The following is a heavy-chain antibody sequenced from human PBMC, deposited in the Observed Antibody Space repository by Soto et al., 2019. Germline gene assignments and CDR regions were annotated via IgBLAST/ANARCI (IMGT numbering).Heavy chain of an antibody. CDR3: AKDRAYSYGTHHYYYGMDV. V-gene: IGHV3-30*18. D-gene: IGHD5-18*01. CDR1: GFTFSNNG. CDR2: ISYSGSKK. J-gene: IGHJ6*02. Sequence: PGGSLRLSCAASGFTFSNNGIHWVRQAPGKGLEWVAVISYSGSKKYYADFVKGRFTISRDNSKNTLYLQMNSLRAEDTAMYYCAKDRAYSYGTHHYYYGMDVWGQGTTVTVSS.